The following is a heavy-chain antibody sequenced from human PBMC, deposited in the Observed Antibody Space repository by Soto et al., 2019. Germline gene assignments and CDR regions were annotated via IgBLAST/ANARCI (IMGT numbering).Heavy chain of an antibody. CDR3: ASSAAGYCFDY. Sequence: EVPLVESGGGLVQPGGSLRLSCAASGFTFSSYAMHWVRQAPGKGLEYVSTISSNGGSTYYANSVKGRFTISRDNSKNTLYLQMGSLRPEDMAVYYCASSAAGYCFDYWGQGTLVTVSS. CDR2: ISSNGGST. D-gene: IGHD6-13*01. J-gene: IGHJ4*02. V-gene: IGHV3-64*01. CDR1: GFTFSSYA.